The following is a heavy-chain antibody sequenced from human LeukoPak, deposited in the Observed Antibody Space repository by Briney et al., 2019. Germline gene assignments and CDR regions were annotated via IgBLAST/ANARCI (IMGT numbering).Heavy chain of an antibody. Sequence: GGSLRLSCAASGFTFRNYGMHWVRQAPVKGLEWVTFIRYDGTNKNYADSVKGRFTVSRDNSKNTLYLQMNSLRAEDTAVYYCAKDLYKFINGWPLAYRGEGTLVIVSS. V-gene: IGHV3-30*02. CDR1: GFTFRNYG. D-gene: IGHD6-19*01. CDR3: AKDLYKFINGWPLAY. J-gene: IGHJ4*02. CDR2: IRYDGTNK.